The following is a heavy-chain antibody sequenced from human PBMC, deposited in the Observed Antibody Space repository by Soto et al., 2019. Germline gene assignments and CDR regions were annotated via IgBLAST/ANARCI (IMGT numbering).Heavy chain of an antibody. D-gene: IGHD1-26*01. J-gene: IGHJ6*02. V-gene: IGHV3-21*01. Sequence: GGSLRLSCAASGFTFSSYSMNWVRQAPGKGLEWVSSISSSSSYIYYADSVKGRFTISRDNAKNSLYLQMDSLRAEDTAVYYCATQVPGSYYYYYGMDVWGQGTTVTVSS. CDR2: ISSSSSYI. CDR3: ATQVPGSYYYYYGMDV. CDR1: GFTFSSYS.